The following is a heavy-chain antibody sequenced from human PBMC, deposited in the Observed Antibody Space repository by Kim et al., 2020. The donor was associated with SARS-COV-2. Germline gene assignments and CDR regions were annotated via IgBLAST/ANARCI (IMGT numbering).Heavy chain of an antibody. Sequence: SETLSLTCTVSGGSISSSSYYWGWIRQPPGKGLEWIGSIYYSGSTYYNPSLKSRVTISVDTAKNQFSLKLSSVTAADTAVYYCAGLGGVWGKLGSHYFDYWGQGTLVTVSS. V-gene: IGHV4-39*01. CDR1: GGSISSSSYY. J-gene: IGHJ4*02. CDR2: IYYSGST. D-gene: IGHD2-15*01. CDR3: AGLGGVWGKLGSHYFDY.